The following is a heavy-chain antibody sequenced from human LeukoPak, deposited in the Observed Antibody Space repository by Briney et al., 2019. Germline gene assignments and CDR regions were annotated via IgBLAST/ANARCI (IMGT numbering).Heavy chain of an antibody. CDR3: AKVVGSIDPFDI. CDR1: GLTFSSCA. CDR2: IRKSGEIT. D-gene: IGHD2/OR15-2a*01. Sequence: GGSLRLSCAASGLTFSSCAMSWVRQAPGKGLEWVSTIRKSGEITHYADSVKGRFTISRDNSKNTLYLRMEGLRAEDTAVYYCAKVVGSIDPFDIWGQGTLVTVSS. J-gene: IGHJ4*02. V-gene: IGHV3-23*01.